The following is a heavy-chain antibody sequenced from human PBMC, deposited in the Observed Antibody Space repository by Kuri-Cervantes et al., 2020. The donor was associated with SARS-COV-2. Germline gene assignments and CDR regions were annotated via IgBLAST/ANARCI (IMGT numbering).Heavy chain of an antibody. Sequence: GESLKISCAASGFTFSSYDMHWVRQATGKGLEWVSAIGTAGDTYYPGSVKGRFTISRENAKNSLYLQMNSLRAGDTAVYYCAKFPNWGPGYWGQGTLVTVSS. CDR2: IGTAGDT. CDR3: AKFPNWGPGY. J-gene: IGHJ4*02. D-gene: IGHD7-27*01. CDR1: GFTFSSYD. V-gene: IGHV3-13*01.